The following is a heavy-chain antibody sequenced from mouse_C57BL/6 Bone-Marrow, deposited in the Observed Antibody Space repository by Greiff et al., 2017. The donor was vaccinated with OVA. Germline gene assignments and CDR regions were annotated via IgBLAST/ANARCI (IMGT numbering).Heavy chain of an antibody. CDR3: TKLLDAMDY. Sequence: EVKLVESGEGLVKPGGSLKLSCAASGFTFSSYAMSWVRQTPEKRLEWVAYLSSGGDYIYYADTVKGGFTISRDNARNTLYLQMSSLNDEETAMYYCTKLLDAMDYWGQGTAVTVSS. CDR2: LSSGGDYI. V-gene: IGHV5-9-1*02. CDR1: GFTFSSYA. J-gene: IGHJ4*01. D-gene: IGHD1-1*01.